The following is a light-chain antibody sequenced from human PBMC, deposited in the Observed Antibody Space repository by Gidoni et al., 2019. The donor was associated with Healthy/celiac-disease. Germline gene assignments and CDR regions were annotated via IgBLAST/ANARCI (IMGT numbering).Light chain of an antibody. Sequence: IHITQSPSSLSASVGDRVTITCQASQDISNYLNWYQQKPGKAPKLLIYDASNLERGVPSRFSGSGSGTDFTFTISSLQPEDIATYYCQQYDNPPLTFGGGTKVEIK. CDR2: DAS. J-gene: IGKJ4*01. CDR1: QDISNY. CDR3: QQYDNPPLT. V-gene: IGKV1-33*01.